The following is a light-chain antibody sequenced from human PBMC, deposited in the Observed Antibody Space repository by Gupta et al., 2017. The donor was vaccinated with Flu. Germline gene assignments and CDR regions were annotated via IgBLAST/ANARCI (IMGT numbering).Light chain of an antibody. J-gene: IGKJ4*01. V-gene: IGKV3D-15*01. CDR1: QSVGRN. Sequence: ETVMTQSPVSLSASPAERVTLSCRASQSVGRNLAWYQQKPGRAPRLLIYGASTRAADIPARFSGSASVTDFTLTIGSLQSEDFVVYFCQQYSKWPLSFGGGTKVDIK. CDR2: GAS. CDR3: QQYSKWPLS.